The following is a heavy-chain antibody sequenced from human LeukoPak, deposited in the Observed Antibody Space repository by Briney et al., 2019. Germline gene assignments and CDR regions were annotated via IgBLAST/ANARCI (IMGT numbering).Heavy chain of an antibody. D-gene: IGHD2-2*01. CDR3: ARGYCSSTSCYVHGMDV. Sequence: GGSLRLSCAASGFTFSSYAMSWVRQAPGKGLEWVSAISGSGGSTYYADSVKGRFTISRDNSKNTLYLQMNNLRAEDTAVYYCARGYCSSTSCYVHGMDVWGQGTTVTVSS. CDR1: GFTFSSYA. CDR2: ISGSGGST. V-gene: IGHV3-23*01. J-gene: IGHJ6*02.